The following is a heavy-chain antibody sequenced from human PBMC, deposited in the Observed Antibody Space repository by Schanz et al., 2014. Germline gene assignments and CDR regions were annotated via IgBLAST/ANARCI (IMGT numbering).Heavy chain of an antibody. CDR1: GFSVSTNY. J-gene: IGHJ3*01. V-gene: IGHV3-53*01. Sequence: EVQLVESGGGLIQPGGSLRLSCAVSGFSVSTNYMSWVRQAPGKGLEWVSSIYINSGSTNYADSAKGRFIISRDSSKNTLFLQMNSLRAEDTAVYFCARDEGRDGYNLAFDVWGQGTLVTVSS. CDR2: IYINSGST. D-gene: IGHD5-12*01. CDR3: ARDEGRDGYNLAFDV.